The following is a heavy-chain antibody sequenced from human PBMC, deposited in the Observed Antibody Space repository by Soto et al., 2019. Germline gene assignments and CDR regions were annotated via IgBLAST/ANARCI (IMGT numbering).Heavy chain of an antibody. V-gene: IGHV1-69*13. D-gene: IGHD6-6*01. CDR1: GGTFSSYA. J-gene: IGHJ6*02. CDR2: IIPIFGTA. Sequence: SVKVFCKASGGTFSSYAISWVRQAPGHGLEWMGGIIPIFGTAYYSQKFQGRVTITVDEATSTAYMELSSLRFADTAVYYCAREYSSSSGYSYYGMDVRGQGTTGTIAS. CDR3: AREYSSSSGYSYYGMDV.